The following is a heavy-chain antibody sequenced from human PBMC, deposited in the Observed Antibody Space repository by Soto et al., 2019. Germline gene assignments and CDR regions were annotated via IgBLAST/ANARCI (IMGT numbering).Heavy chain of an antibody. Sequence: GGSLRLSCAASGFTFSSYGMHWVRQAPGKGLEWVAVIWYDGSNKYYADSVKGRFTISRDNSKNTLYLQMNSLRAEDTAVYYCARVLRGANYYYYYGMDVWGQGTTVTVS. J-gene: IGHJ6*02. CDR3: ARVLRGANYYYYYGMDV. D-gene: IGHD3-10*01. CDR1: GFTFSSYG. V-gene: IGHV3-33*01. CDR2: IWYDGSNK.